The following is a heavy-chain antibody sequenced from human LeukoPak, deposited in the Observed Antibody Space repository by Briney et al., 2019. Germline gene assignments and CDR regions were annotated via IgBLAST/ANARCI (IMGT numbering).Heavy chain of an antibody. D-gene: IGHD3-10*01. V-gene: IGHV3-30*18. CDR3: AKDFGEAAFDI. J-gene: IGHJ3*02. Sequence: GGSLRLSCAASGFTFSTYDMHWVRQAPGKGLEWVAIISYDGSDKYYADSVKGRFTISRDNSRNTLYLQMNSLRAEDTAVYYCAKDFGEAAFDIWGQGTMVTVSS. CDR1: GFTFSTYD. CDR2: ISYDGSDK.